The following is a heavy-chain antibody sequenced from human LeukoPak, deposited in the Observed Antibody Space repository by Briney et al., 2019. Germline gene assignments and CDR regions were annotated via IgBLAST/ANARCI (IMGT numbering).Heavy chain of an antibody. J-gene: IGHJ4*02. V-gene: IGHV3-33*06. CDR2: IWSDGSNR. D-gene: IGHD4-11*01. CDR1: GFTFSHYG. Sequence: GRSLRLSCATSGFTFSHYGMHWVRQAPGKGLEWVAVIWSDGSNRYYGDPVKGRFTISRDNFQRTVYLQMNSPRAEDTAVYYCAKDAQRGFDYSNSLDNWGQGTLVTVSS. CDR3: AKDAQRGFDYSNSLDN.